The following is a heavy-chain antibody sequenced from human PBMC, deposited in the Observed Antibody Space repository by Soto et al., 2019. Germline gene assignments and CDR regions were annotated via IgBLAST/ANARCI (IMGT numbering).Heavy chain of an antibody. CDR3: ARDSGYGSGASVNHYLDY. Sequence: SVKVSCKAYGYIFSRYAIHWVRQAPGQRLEWMGWIDAGNGHTKYSQRLQGRVTITRDTSATTAYMELNSLRSEDTAVYYCARDSGYGSGASVNHYLDYWGHGTLVTVSS. J-gene: IGHJ4*01. V-gene: IGHV1-3*01. CDR2: IDAGNGHT. D-gene: IGHD3-10*01. CDR1: GYIFSRYA.